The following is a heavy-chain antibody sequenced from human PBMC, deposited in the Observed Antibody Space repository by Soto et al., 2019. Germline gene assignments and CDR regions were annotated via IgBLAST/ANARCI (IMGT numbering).Heavy chain of an antibody. D-gene: IGHD2-15*01. CDR3: ARGPVVVVAATGRYWFDP. CDR2: IIPIFGTA. CDR1: GGTFSSYA. V-gene: IGHV1-69*01. Sequence: QVQLVQSGAEVKKPGSSVKVSCKASGGTFSSYAISWVRQAPGQGLEWMGGIIPIFGTANYAQKFQGRVTITADESTSTAYMEPSSLRSEDTAMYYCARGPVVVVAATGRYWFDPWGQGTLVTVSS. J-gene: IGHJ5*02.